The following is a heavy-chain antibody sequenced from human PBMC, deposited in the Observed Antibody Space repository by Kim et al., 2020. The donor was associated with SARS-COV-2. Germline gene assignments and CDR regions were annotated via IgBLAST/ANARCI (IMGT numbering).Heavy chain of an antibody. J-gene: IGHJ4*02. CDR3: ARVIWGSYRYTDS. V-gene: IGHV7-4-1*01. Sequence: YAQAFAGRFVFSVDTSVSTTYLQLCSLKAEDTALYYCARVIWGSYRYTDSWGQGTLVTVSS. D-gene: IGHD3-16*02.